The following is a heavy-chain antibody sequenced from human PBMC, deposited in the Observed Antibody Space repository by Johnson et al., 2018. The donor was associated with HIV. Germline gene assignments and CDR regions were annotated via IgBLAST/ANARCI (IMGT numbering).Heavy chain of an antibody. CDR1: GFTFSSYG. CDR3: AKNQEVSREDAFDI. V-gene: IGHV3-30*02. Sequence: QVQLVESGGGVVQPGGSLRLSCAASGFTFSSYGMHWVRQAPGKGLEWVSFIRYDRSDKNYADSVKGRFTISRDNSKNKLYLQMNSLRAEDTAVYYCAKNQEVSREDAFDIWGQGTMVTVSS. J-gene: IGHJ3*02. CDR2: IRYDRSDK. D-gene: IGHD3-3*02.